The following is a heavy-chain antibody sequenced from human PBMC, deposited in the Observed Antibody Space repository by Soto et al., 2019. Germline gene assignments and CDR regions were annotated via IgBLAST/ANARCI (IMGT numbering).Heavy chain of an antibody. CDR2: IYYSGST. CDR3: ARSITMVRGADYYGMDV. D-gene: IGHD3-10*01. Sequence: SETLSLTCTVSGGSISSYYWSWIRQPPGKGLEWIGYIYYSGSTNYNPSLKSRVTISVDTSKNQFSLKLSSVTAADTAVYYCARSITMVRGADYYGMDVWGQGTTVTVS. J-gene: IGHJ6*02. V-gene: IGHV4-59*01. CDR1: GGSISSYY.